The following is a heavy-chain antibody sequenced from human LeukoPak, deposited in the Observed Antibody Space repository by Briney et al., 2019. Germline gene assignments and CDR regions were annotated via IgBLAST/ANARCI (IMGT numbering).Heavy chain of an antibody. CDR2: IYPAASHV. CDR1: GYGFLSYW. CDR3: ARAGGERLSRDSNDM. V-gene: IGHV5-51*01. D-gene: IGHD3-16*01. J-gene: IGHJ3*02. Sequence: GASLMIFCKGSGYGFLSYWIGCVLQQPPERLVYMVLIYPAASHVRYSPSSQSQVTISVDQSISTAYLQWSSLRASDTAMYNCARAGGERLSRDSNDMWGEGRLVTVSA.